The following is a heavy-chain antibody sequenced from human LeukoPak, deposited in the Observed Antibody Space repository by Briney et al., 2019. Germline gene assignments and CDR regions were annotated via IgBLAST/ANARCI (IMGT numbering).Heavy chain of an antibody. CDR3: ATTEYSGSFFDY. Sequence: GGSLRLSCAASGFTFSDCYMSWIRQAPGKGLEWVSYISSSGSTIYYADSVKGRFTISRDNAKNSLYLQMNSLRAEDTAVYYCATTEYSGSFFDYWGQGTLVTVSS. CDR1: GFTFSDCY. J-gene: IGHJ4*02. D-gene: IGHD1-26*01. V-gene: IGHV3-11*01. CDR2: ISSSGSTI.